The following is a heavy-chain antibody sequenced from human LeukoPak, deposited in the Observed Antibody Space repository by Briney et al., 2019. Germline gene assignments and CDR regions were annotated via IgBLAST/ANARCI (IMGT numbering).Heavy chain of an antibody. V-gene: IGHV3-48*04. J-gene: IGHJ4*02. CDR1: GFTFSSYS. CDR3: AREDATGWSKDY. CDR2: VSGSGSNI. D-gene: IGHD6-19*01. Sequence: GGSLRLSCAASGFTFSSYSMNWVRQAPGKGLEWISYVSGSGSNIYYPVSVRGRFTTHSDSAQNSLYLQLHGLRADDARICSCAREDATGWSKDYWGQGILVTVSS.